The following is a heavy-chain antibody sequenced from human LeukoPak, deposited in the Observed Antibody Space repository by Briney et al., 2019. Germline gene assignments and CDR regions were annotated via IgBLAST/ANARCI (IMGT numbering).Heavy chain of an antibody. Sequence: TGGSLRLSCAASGFTVSSNYMNCVRQAPGKGLEWVSVIYSGGSTYYADSVKGRFTISRDNSKNTLYLQMNSLRAEDTAVYYCATRDFFDYWGQGTLVTVSS. J-gene: IGHJ4*02. CDR1: GFTVSSNY. CDR3: ATRDFFDY. CDR2: IYSGGST. V-gene: IGHV3-53*01.